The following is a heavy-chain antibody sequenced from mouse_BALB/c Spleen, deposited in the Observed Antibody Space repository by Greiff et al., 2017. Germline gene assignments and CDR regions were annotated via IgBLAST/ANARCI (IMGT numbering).Heavy chain of an antibody. V-gene: IGHV3-2*02. CDR1: GYSITSDYA. D-gene: IGHD1-1*02. J-gene: IGHJ4*01. CDR3: ARYGGYYAMDY. Sequence: VQLQESGPGLVKPSQSLSLTCTVTGYSITSDYAWNWIRQFPGNKLEWMGYISYSGSTSYNPSLKSRISITRDTSKNQFFLQLNSVTTEDTATYYCARYGGYYAMDYWGQGTSVTVSS. CDR2: ISYSGST.